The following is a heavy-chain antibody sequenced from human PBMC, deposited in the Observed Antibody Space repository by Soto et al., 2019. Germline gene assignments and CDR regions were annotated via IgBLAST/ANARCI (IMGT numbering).Heavy chain of an antibody. J-gene: IGHJ4*02. D-gene: IGHD3-16*01. V-gene: IGHV4-59*01. CDR1: GGSISSYY. Sequence: SETLSLTCTVSGGSISSYYWSWIRQPPGKGLEWIGYIYYSGSTNYNPSLKSRVTISVDASKNQFSLNLSSVTAADTAVYYCARGGGWGSPREDPDYWGQGTLATVFS. CDR3: ARGGGWGSPREDPDY. CDR2: IYYSGST.